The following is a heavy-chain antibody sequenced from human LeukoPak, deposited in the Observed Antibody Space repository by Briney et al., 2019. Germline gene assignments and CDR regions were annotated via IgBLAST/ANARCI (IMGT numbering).Heavy chain of an antibody. J-gene: IGHJ6*02. D-gene: IGHD4-11*01. Sequence: SETLSLTCTVSGGSISSYYWSWIRQPPGKGLEWIGYIYYRGSTNYNPSLKSRVTISVDTSKNQFSLKLSSVTAADTAVYYCARDTEDYYGMDVWGQGTTVTVS. CDR3: ARDTEDYYGMDV. V-gene: IGHV4-59*01. CDR2: IYYRGST. CDR1: GGSISSYY.